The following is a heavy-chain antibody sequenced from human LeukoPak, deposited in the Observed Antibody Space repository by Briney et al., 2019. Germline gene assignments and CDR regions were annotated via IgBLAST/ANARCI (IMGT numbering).Heavy chain of an antibody. J-gene: IGHJ4*02. V-gene: IGHV5-51*01. D-gene: IGHD5-12*01. CDR1: GYSFTSYW. CDR2: IYPGDSDT. CDR3: ASLSGFGVGY. Sequence: GESLNLSCQGSGYSFTSYWLGWVRQMPGKGLEWMGIIYPGDSDTRYNPSFQVQVTISADESISTAYLQWSSLKASDTAMYYCASLSGFGVGYWGQGTLVTVSS.